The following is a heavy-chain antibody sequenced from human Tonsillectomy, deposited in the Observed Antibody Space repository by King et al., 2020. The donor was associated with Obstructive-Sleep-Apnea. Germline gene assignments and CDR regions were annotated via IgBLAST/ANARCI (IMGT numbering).Heavy chain of an antibody. Sequence: VQLVESGGGLVRPGGSLRLSCAASGFSFSSYWMSWVRQAPGKGLEWVANIKRDGSDKYYVDSVKGRFTISRDNARTSLYLQMSSLRAEDTAVYYCARDSGNYFDYWAREPWSPSPQ. CDR2: IKRDGSDK. V-gene: IGHV3-7*01. D-gene: IGHD3-10*01. CDR1: GFSFSSYW. CDR3: ARDSGNYFDY. J-gene: IGHJ4*02.